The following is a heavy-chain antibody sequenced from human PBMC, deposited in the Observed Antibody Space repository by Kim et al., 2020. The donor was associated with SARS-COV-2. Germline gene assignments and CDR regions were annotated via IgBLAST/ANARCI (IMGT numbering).Heavy chain of an antibody. CDR3: ARDLEGTTTGVCDY. D-gene: IGHD1-7*01. Sequence: GGSLRLSCAASGFTFSSYGMHWVRQAPGKGLEWVAVISYDGSNKYYADSVKGRFTISRDNSKNTLYLQMNSLRAEDTAVYYCARDLEGTTTGVCDYWGQGTLVTVSS. CDR2: ISYDGSNK. V-gene: IGHV3-33*05. CDR1: GFTFSSYG. J-gene: IGHJ4*02.